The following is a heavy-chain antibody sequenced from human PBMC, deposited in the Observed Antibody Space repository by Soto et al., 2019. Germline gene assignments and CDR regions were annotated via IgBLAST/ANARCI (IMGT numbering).Heavy chain of an antibody. CDR2: ISGYNGNT. V-gene: IGHV1-18*01. D-gene: IGHD3-3*01. Sequence: QVHLVQSGAEVKRPGASVKVACKTSGYTFSNYGITWVRQAPGQGLEWVGWISGYNGNTNYAQNLQGRVTLTRDTSTNTAYMELRSLRSDDPAVYYCARGSEWFRIWGQGTTVTVSS. CDR1: GYTFSNYG. J-gene: IGHJ3*02. CDR3: ARGSEWFRI.